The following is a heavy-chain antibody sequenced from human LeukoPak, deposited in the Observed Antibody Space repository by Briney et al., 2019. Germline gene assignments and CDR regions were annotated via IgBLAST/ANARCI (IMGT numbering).Heavy chain of an antibody. Sequence: PGRSLRLSCAASGFSLSDYAMHWVRQAPGNGLEWVTVISFDGSAKYYSDSVKGRFTISRDNSKNTLYLQMNSLRVEDTAVYYCARTFWDKSNGYDYFFDYWGQGSLVTVSS. CDR1: GFSLSDYA. CDR2: ISFDGSAK. V-gene: IGHV3-30*04. CDR3: ARTFWDKSNGYDYFFDY. D-gene: IGHD5-12*01. J-gene: IGHJ4*02.